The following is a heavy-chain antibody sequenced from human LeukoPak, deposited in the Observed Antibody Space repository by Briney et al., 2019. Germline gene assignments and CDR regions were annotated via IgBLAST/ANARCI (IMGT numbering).Heavy chain of an antibody. V-gene: IGHV6-1*01. CDR2: TYYRSKWYN. CDR3: ARGFPYSGYDSDFDY. J-gene: IGHJ4*02. D-gene: IGHD5-12*01. CDR1: GDSVSSNSGV. Sequence: SQTLSLTCAISGDSVSSNSGVWNWIRQSPSRGLEWLGRTYYRSKWYNDYAVSVKSRITINPDTSKNQFSLQLNSVTPEDTAVYYCARGFPYSGYDSDFDYWGQGTLVTVSS.